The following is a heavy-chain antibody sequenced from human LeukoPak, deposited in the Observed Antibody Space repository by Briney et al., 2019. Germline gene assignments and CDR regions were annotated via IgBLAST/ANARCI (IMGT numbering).Heavy chain of an antibody. CDR3: ATRSLGEYYYDSSGYLNDAFDI. Sequence: GESLKISCKGSGYSFTSYWIGWVRQMPGKGLEWMGIIYPGGSDTRYSPSFQGQVTISADKSISTAYLQWSSLKASDTAMYYCATRSLGEYYYDSSGYLNDAFDIWGQGTMVTVSS. J-gene: IGHJ3*02. CDR1: GYSFTSYW. D-gene: IGHD3-22*01. CDR2: IYPGGSDT. V-gene: IGHV5-51*01.